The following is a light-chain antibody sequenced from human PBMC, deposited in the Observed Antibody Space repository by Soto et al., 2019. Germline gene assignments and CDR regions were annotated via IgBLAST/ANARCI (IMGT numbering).Light chain of an antibody. J-gene: IGLJ2*01. CDR3: QVWDSSSDQVV. CDR2: ADS. CDR1: DIGSET. Sequence: SYELTQPPSVSLAPGQTASISCGGNDIGSETVHWYQQKPGQAPVLVVYADSDRPSGIPDRFSGSSSGSTATLTISRVEAGDEADYYCQVWDSSSDQVVFGGGTKVTVL. V-gene: IGLV3-21*02.